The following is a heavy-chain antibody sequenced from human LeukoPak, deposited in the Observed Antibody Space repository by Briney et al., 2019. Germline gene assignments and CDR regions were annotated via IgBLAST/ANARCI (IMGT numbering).Heavy chain of an antibody. CDR2: IKTKTDDGTT. V-gene: IGHV3-15*01. Sequence: GGSLRLSCAASGFSFSDAWMTWVRQAPGKGLEWVGRIKTKTDDGTTDYAAPVKGRFTISRDDSKSTLYLQMNSLTTEDTAVYYCTTVQMEWVATPNYFDYWGQGTLVTVSA. J-gene: IGHJ4*02. D-gene: IGHD5-12*01. CDR1: GFSFSDAW. CDR3: TTVQMEWVATPNYFDY.